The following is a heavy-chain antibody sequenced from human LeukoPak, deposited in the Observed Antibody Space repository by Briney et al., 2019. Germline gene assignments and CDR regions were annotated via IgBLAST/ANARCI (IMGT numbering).Heavy chain of an antibody. J-gene: IGHJ4*02. Sequence: VASVKVSCKASGYTFTSYAMHWVRQAPGQRLEWMGWINAGNGNTKYSQKFQGRVTITRDTSASTAYMELSSLRSEDTAVYYCARRRGIVGATGLGYWGQGTLVTVSS. CDR1: GYTFTSYA. CDR3: ARRRGIVGATGLGY. D-gene: IGHD1-26*01. CDR2: INAGNGNT. V-gene: IGHV1-3*01.